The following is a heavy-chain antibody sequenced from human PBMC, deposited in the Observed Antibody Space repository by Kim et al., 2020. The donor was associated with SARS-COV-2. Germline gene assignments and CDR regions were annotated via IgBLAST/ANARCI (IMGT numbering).Heavy chain of an antibody. CDR3: TTSLSITMVQSVDY. V-gene: IGHV3-15*01. D-gene: IGHD3-10*01. J-gene: IGHJ4*02. Sequence: AAPVKGRFTISRDDSKNTLYLQMNSLKTEDTAVYYCTTSLSITMVQSVDYWGQGTLVTVSS.